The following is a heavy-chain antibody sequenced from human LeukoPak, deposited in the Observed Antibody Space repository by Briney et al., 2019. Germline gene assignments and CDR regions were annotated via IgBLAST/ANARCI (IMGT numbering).Heavy chain of an antibody. CDR3: ARVSFGALKVDP. D-gene: IGHD3-10*01. J-gene: IGHJ5*02. CDR2: VYYSGIA. V-gene: IGHV4-59*01. CDR1: GGSISSDY. Sequence: SETLSLTCNVSGGSISSDYWSWLRQPPGKGLEWIGYVYYSGIATYNASLYSRITISIDTSKTQFSLKLKSVTAADTAVYYCARVSFGALKVDPWGQGTLVTVSS.